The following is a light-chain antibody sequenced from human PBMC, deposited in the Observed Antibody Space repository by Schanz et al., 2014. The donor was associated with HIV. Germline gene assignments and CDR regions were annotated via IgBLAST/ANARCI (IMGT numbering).Light chain of an antibody. CDR2: GAS. CDR1: QSVSSY. J-gene: IGKJ4*01. V-gene: IGKV3-20*01. CDR3: QQYGSSPFA. Sequence: EIVLTQSPATLSLSPGERATLSCRASQSVSSYLAWYQQKPGQAPRLLIYGASTRATGIPARFSGGVSGADFTLTISRVEPEDFAVYYCQQYGSSPFAFGGGTKVEIK.